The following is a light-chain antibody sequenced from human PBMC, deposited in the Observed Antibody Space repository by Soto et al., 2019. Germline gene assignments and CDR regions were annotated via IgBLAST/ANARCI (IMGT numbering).Light chain of an antibody. Sequence: NIQMTQSPSAMSASVGDRVTITCRARQYITTNLAWFQQKLGKVPKLLIHAASSLQSGVPSRFGASGSGTEFPLTISSLQPEDIAGYSCLQHNTLSFGGGTKVEIK. CDR1: QYITTN. CDR3: LQHNTLS. CDR2: AAS. V-gene: IGKV1D-17*01. J-gene: IGKJ4*01.